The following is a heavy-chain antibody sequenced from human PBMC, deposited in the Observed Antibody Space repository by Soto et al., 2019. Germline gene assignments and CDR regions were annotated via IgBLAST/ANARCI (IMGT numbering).Heavy chain of an antibody. D-gene: IGHD1-26*01. CDR2: ISGGGGTT. J-gene: IGHJ6*02. CDR3: AKVLVRATQNDYYYGMDV. Sequence: PWGSLRLSCAASRFTFSSYAMSWWRQAPGKGLEWVSSISGGGGTTYYAESVKGRFTISRDNSKNTLYLQMNSLRAEDTAVYYCAKVLVRATQNDYYYGMDVWGQGTTVTVSS. CDR1: RFTFSSYA. V-gene: IGHV3-23*01.